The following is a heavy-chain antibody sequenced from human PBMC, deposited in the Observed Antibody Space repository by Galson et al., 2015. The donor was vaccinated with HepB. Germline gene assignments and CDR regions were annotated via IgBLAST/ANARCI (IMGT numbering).Heavy chain of an antibody. CDR2: ISSSSSYT. CDR3: ARGSWFGELSNAFDI. V-gene: IGHV3-11*06. Sequence: SLRLSCAASGFTFSDYHMSWIRQAPGKGLEWVSYISSSSSYTNYADSVKGRFTISRDNAKNSLYLQMNSLRAEDTAVYYCARGSWFGELSNAFDIWGQGTMVTVSS. J-gene: IGHJ3*02. D-gene: IGHD3-10*01. CDR1: GFTFSDYH.